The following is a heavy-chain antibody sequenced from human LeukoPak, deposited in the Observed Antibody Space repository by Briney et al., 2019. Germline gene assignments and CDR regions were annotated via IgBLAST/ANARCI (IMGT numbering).Heavy chain of an antibody. V-gene: IGHV3-21*01. Sequence: GGSLRLSCAASGFTFSSYSMNWVRQAPGKGLEWVSSISSSSSYIYYADSVKGRFTISRDNAKNSLYLQMNSLRAEDTAVYYCARDVNYYDSSGYYGYWGQGTLVTVSS. J-gene: IGHJ4*02. CDR2: ISSSSSYI. CDR3: ARDVNYYDSSGYYGY. D-gene: IGHD3-22*01. CDR1: GFTFSSYS.